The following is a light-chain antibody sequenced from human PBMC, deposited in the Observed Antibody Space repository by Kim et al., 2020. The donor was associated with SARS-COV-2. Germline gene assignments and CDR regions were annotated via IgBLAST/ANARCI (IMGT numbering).Light chain of an antibody. CDR3: QAWDSIFWV. CDR1: KLGDKY. V-gene: IGLV3-1*01. CDR2: QDS. Sequence: SVSPGQTASITCSGDKLGDKYACWYQQKPGQSPVLVIYQDSKRPSGIPERFSGSNSGNTATLTISGTQAMDEADYYCQAWDSIFWVFGGGTKLTVL. J-gene: IGLJ3*02.